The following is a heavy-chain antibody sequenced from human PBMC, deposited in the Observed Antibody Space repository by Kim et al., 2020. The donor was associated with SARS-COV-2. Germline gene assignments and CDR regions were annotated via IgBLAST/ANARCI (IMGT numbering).Heavy chain of an antibody. V-gene: IGHV4-59*08. Sequence: SETLSLTCTVSGGSLNNHYWSWIRRSPAMRLEWIAYIYYTGSPMYNPSLESRVTISVDPPKSQFSLSWVHVTAANTAVNSVARLARFATTGHNFDSGGQG. CDR2: IYYTGSP. D-gene: IGHD1-1*01. CDR3: ARLARFATTGHNFDS. J-gene: IGHJ4*02. CDR1: GGSLNNHY.